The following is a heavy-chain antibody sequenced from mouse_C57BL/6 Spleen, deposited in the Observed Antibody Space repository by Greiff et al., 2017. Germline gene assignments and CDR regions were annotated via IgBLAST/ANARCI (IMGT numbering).Heavy chain of an antibody. D-gene: IGHD6-1*02. Sequence: QVQLQQSGAELARPGASVKLSCKASGYTFTSYGISWVKQRTGQGLEWIGEIYPRSGNTYYNEKFKGKATLTADKSSSTAYMELRSLTSEDSAVYFCASKTARFAYGGQGTLVTVSA. J-gene: IGHJ3*01. CDR3: ASKTARFAY. CDR1: GYTFTSYG. V-gene: IGHV1-81*01. CDR2: IYPRSGNT.